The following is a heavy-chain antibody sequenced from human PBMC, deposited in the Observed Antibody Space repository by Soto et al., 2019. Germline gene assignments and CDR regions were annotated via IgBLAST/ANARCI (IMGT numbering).Heavy chain of an antibody. CDR3: AGGVYGEGSDY. CDR1: GFTFISYA. CDR2: ISGSGGTT. J-gene: IGHJ4*02. D-gene: IGHD4-17*01. V-gene: IGHV3-23*01. Sequence: GGSLRLSCAASGFTFISYAMSWVLQAPWKGLEWVSAISGSGGTTYYADSVKGRFTFSRDNSKNTLYLQMNSLRAEDTAVYYCAGGVYGEGSDYWGQGTLVTVSS.